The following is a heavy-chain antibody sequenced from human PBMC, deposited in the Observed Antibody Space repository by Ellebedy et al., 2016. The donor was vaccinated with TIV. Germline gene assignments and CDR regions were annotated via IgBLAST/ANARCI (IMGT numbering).Heavy chain of an antibody. J-gene: IGHJ5*02. V-gene: IGHV3-48*03. Sequence: GESLKISCAASGFTFSSYEMNWVRQAPGKGLEWVSYISSSGSTIYYADSVKGRFTISRDNAKNSLYLQMNSLRAEDTAVYNCARDIHYYDSSGYYFWFDPWGQGTLVTVSS. CDR3: ARDIHYYDSSGYYFWFDP. CDR2: ISSSGSTI. D-gene: IGHD3-22*01. CDR1: GFTFSSYE.